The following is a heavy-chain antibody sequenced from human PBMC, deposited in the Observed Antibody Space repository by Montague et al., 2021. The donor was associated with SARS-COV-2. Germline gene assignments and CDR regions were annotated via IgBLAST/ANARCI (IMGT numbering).Heavy chain of an antibody. V-gene: IGHV3-33*01. CDR1: GFTHSKYG. CDR3: VGDPGDPDTFDF. D-gene: IGHD7-27*01. J-gene: IGHJ4*02. CDR2: IWNDGSKK. Sequence: SLRLSCAASGFTHSKYGVHWVRQAPGKGLEWVASIWNDGSKKHHADSVKGRFTISRDNSNNMLYLQMDSLRANDAGVYYCVGDPGDPDTFDFWGQGIQVTVSS.